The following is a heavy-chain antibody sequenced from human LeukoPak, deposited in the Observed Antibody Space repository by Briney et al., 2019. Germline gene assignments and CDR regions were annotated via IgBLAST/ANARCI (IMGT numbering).Heavy chain of an antibody. D-gene: IGHD3/OR15-3a*01. V-gene: IGHV1-46*01. CDR2: INPSGGST. Sequence: VASVKVSCKASGYTFTSYYMHWVRQAPGQGLEWMGIINPSGGSTSYAQKFQGRVTMTRDMSTSTVYMELSSLRSEDTAVYYCARQEIGLRSFDPWGQGTLVTVSS. CDR3: ARQEIGLRSFDP. CDR1: GYTFTSYY. J-gene: IGHJ5*02.